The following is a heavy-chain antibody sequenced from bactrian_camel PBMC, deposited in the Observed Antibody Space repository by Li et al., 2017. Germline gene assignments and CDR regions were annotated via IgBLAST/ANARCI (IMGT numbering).Heavy chain of an antibody. CDR1: TDRYSTYC. J-gene: IGHJ6*01. Sequence: HVQLVESGGGSVQAGGSLNLSCKASTDRYSTYCMGWFRQAPGQKREGVASISTSGDYTYYSNSAQGRATVSRDNTKNTLYLQMNNLKPDEDTAMYYCAGKDDYCYDILVLSDFSYWGQGTQVTVS. V-gene: IGHV3S54*01. CDR2: ISTSGDYT. CDR3: AGKDDYCYDILVLSDFSY. D-gene: IGHD2*01.